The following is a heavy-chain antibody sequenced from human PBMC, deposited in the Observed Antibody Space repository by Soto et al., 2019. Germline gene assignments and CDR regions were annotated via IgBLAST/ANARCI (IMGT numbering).Heavy chain of an antibody. D-gene: IGHD3-22*01. CDR1: GFSLSTSGMC. CDR2: IDWDDDK. J-gene: IGHJ4*02. CDR3: ARDYYDSSGYYYVIDY. Sequence: SGPTLVSPTQTLTLTCTFSGFSLSTSGMCVSWIRQPPGKALEWLALIDWDDDKYYSTPLKTRLTISKDTSKNQVVLTMTNMDPVDTATYYCARDYYDSSGYYYVIDYWGQGTLVTVSS. V-gene: IGHV2-70*01.